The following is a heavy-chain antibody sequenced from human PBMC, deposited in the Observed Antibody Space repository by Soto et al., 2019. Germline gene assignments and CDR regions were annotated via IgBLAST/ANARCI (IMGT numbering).Heavy chain of an antibody. CDR1: GFTFSNAW. Sequence: GGSLRLSCAASGFTFSNAWMSWVRQAPGKGLEWVGRIKSKTDGGTTDYAAPVKGRFTISRDDSKNTLYLQMNSLKTEDTAVYYCTAGIAVAGVHFLGYWGQGTLVTVSS. D-gene: IGHD6-19*01. J-gene: IGHJ4*02. V-gene: IGHV3-15*01. CDR3: TAGIAVAGVHFLGY. CDR2: IKSKTDGGTT.